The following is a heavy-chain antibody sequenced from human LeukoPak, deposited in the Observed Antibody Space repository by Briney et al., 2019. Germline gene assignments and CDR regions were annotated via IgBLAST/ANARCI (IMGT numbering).Heavy chain of an antibody. CDR2: ISGSGGST. Sequence: XXSXXRXAPGXXLEWVSAISGSGGSTYYADSVKGRFTISRDNSKNTLYLQMNSLRAEDTAVYYCAKDTLIVVPSFDPWGQGTLVTVSS. V-gene: IGHV3-23*01. CDR3: AKDTLIVVPSFDP. J-gene: IGHJ5*02. D-gene: IGHD3-22*01. CDR1: X.